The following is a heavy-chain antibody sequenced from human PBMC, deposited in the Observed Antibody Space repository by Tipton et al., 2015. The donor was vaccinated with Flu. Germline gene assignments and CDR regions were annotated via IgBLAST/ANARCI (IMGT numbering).Heavy chain of an antibody. CDR2: INTDGSST. CDR1: GFTFNRYW. Sequence: QLVQSGGGLIQRGGSLRLSCAASGFTFNRYWMHWVRQAPGTGLVWVSRINTDGSSTNYADSVKGRFTISRDNAKNTLYLQMNSLTAEDTAVYFCAREDAWLRTPFDMWGQGTMVIASS. D-gene: IGHD6-19*01. V-gene: IGHV3-74*01. CDR3: AREDAWLRTPFDM. J-gene: IGHJ3*02.